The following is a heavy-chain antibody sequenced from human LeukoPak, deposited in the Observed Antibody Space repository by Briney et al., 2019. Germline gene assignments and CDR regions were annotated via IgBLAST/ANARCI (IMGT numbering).Heavy chain of an antibody. CDR3: ARINCSGGTCYDYFDD. CDR1: PVTFGTSA. Sequence: PGGSLRLSCVGSPVTFGTSAMSWVRQALGKGLEWVSAVSAGGTNTYYADSVEGRFTISRDNSKDTLYLHMDSLRVEDTAQYFCARINCSGGTCYDYFDDWGQGTLVTVSS. J-gene: IGHJ4*02. CDR2: VSAGGTNT. D-gene: IGHD2-15*01. V-gene: IGHV3-23*01.